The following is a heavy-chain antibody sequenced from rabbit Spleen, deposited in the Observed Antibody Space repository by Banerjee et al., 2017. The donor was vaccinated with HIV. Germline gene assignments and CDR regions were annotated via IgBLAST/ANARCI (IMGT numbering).Heavy chain of an antibody. V-gene: IGHV1S40*01. Sequence: QSLEESGGDLVKPGASLTLTCKASSFSFSDRDVMCWVRQAPGKGLEWIACINAATGKPVYATWANGRFSISRTSSTTVTLQMTSLTAADTATYLCARDLAGAIGWNFYLWGPVTLVTVS. D-gene: IGHD4-1*01. CDR1: SFSFSDRDV. CDR2: INAATGKP. CDR3: ARDLAGAIGWNFYL. J-gene: IGHJ4*01.